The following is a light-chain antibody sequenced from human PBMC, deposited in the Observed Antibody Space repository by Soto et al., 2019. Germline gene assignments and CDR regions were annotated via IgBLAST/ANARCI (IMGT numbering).Light chain of an antibody. J-gene: IGKJ1*01. Sequence: LTQSLGALSLTPGERATLSCRASQSVSSIYLAWYQQKPGQAPRLLIYGASSRPTGIPDRFSGSGSGTDFTLTISSLEPEDFATYYCQESYSAPAGPFGQGTKVDIK. V-gene: IGKV3-20*01. CDR1: QSVSSIY. CDR2: GAS. CDR3: QESYSAPAGP.